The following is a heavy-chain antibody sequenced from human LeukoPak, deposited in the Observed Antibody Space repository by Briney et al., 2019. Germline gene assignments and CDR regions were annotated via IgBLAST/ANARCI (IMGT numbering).Heavy chain of an antibody. D-gene: IGHD3-22*01. CDR2: IYTSGST. Sequence: PSETLSITCTVSGGSISRYYYSWIRQPSGKGLELIGRIYTSGSTNYNPSIKSRVTMSVDTSKSQFSMKLSSVTAADTAVYYCARDDSSGYHTTYFDYWGQGTLVTVSS. CDR1: GGSISRYY. CDR3: ARDDSSGYHTTYFDY. J-gene: IGHJ4*02. V-gene: IGHV4-4*07.